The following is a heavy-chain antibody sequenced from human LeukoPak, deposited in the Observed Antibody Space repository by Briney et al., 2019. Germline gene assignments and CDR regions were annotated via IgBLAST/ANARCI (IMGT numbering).Heavy chain of an antibody. CDR2: INPNSGGT. Sequence: GASVKVSCKASGYTFTGYYMHWVRQAPGQGLEWMGWINPNSGGTKYAQKFQGRVTMTRDTSISTVYMELRSLRSDDTAVYYCARSAGSGYFDYWGQGTLVTVSS. CDR3: ARSAGSGYFDY. CDR1: GYTFTGYY. J-gene: IGHJ4*02. V-gene: IGHV1-2*02. D-gene: IGHD3-10*01.